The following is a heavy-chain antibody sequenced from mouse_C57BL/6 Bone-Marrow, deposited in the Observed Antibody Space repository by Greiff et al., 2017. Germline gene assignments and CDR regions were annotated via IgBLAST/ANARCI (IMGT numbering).Heavy chain of an antibody. CDR1: GYTFTSYW. V-gene: IGHV1-69*01. Sequence: QVQLQQPGAELVMPGASVKLSCKASGYTFTSYWMHWVKQRPGQGLEWIGEIDPSDSYTNYNQKFKGQSTLTVDKSSSTAYMQLSSLTSEDSAVYYCARDWGDGSSWGDWYFDVWGTGTTVTVSS. CDR3: ARDWGDGSSWGDWYFDV. D-gene: IGHD1-1*01. J-gene: IGHJ1*03. CDR2: IDPSDSYT.